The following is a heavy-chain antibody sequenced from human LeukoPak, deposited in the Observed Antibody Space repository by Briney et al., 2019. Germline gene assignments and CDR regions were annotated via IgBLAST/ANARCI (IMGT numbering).Heavy chain of an antibody. CDR1: GFTFSSSW. J-gene: IGHJ4*02. Sequence: GGSLRLSCVASGFTFSSSWMSWVRQAPGKGLEWVANIKQDGSEKSYVESVRGRFTISRDNAKNSLYLQLDSLRAEDTALYYCARDNPPDYWGQGTLVTVSS. CDR2: IKQDGSEK. V-gene: IGHV3-7*03. CDR3: ARDNPPDY.